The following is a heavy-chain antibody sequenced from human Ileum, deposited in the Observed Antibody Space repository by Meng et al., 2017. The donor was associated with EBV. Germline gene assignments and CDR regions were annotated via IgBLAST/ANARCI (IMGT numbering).Heavy chain of an antibody. CDR3: ARDSEAADY. D-gene: IGHD6-25*01. V-gene: IGHV7-4-1*02. CDR2: INTNTGKP. J-gene: IGHJ4*02. Sequence: QVQLVKAGSEWKKPGASVRISCKASGYTFTTYGMNWVRQAPGQGLEWMGWINTNTGKPTYAQGLTGRFVFSLDTSVSTAYLQISSLKAEDTAVYYCARDSEAADYWGQGTLVTVSS. CDR1: GYTFTTYG.